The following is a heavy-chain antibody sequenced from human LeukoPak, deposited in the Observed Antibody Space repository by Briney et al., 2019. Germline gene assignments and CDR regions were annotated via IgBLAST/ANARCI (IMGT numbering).Heavy chain of an antibody. CDR3: ARARGEYYYGSRYYYYMDV. CDR2: IREDGGHT. V-gene: IGHV3-7*03. D-gene: IGHD3-10*01. J-gene: IGHJ6*03. Sequence: GGSLRLSCVTSGFTFTNHWMSWVRQAPGKGLEWVANIREDGGHTNYVDSVKGRFTISRDNAKNTLYLQMNSLRAEDTAVYYCARARGEYYYGSRYYYYMDVWGKGTTVTISS. CDR1: GFTFTNHW.